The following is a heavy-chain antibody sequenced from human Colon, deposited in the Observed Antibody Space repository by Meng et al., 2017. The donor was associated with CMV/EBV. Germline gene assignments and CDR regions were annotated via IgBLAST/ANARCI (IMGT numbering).Heavy chain of an antibody. CDR3: KKAWGQDSVTGTPGDYYQYYAMDV. D-gene: IGHD3-9*01. J-gene: IGHJ6*02. CDR2: IQYDGDTK. V-gene: IGHV3-30*02. Sequence: GGSLRLSCAASGFTSRSYVMHWVRQAPGKGLEWVSFIQYDGDTKSYADSMQGRSTITRDNSKKTLSLQMNSLKAEDTGVYYRKKAWGQDSVTGTPGDYYQYYAMDVWGQGTTVTVSS. CDR1: GFTSRSYV.